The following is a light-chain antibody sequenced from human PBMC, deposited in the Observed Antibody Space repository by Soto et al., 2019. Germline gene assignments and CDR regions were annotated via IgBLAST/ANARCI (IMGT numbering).Light chain of an antibody. CDR3: SSYTSSSTEV. Sequence: QSALTQPASVSGSPGQSITISCTGTSSDVGDYNYVSWYQHHPGKAPKLIIYEVSNRPSGVSDRVSGPKSGNTASLTISGLQAADEADYYCSSYTSSSTEVFGTGTKVTVL. CDR2: EVS. CDR1: SSDVGDYNY. J-gene: IGLJ1*01. V-gene: IGLV2-14*01.